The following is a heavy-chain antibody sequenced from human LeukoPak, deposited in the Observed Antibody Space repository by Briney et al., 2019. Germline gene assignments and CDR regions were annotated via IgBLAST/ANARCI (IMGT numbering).Heavy chain of an antibody. J-gene: IGHJ4*02. CDR1: GFTFSSYA. Sequence: GASLRLSCAASGFTFSSYAMSWVRQAPGKGLEWVSAISGSGGSTYYADSVKGRFTISRDNSKNTLYLQMNSLRAEDTAVYYCAKAYYDILTGYFPPDYWGQRTLVTVSS. V-gene: IGHV3-23*01. CDR2: ISGSGGST. D-gene: IGHD3-9*01. CDR3: AKAYYDILTGYFPPDY.